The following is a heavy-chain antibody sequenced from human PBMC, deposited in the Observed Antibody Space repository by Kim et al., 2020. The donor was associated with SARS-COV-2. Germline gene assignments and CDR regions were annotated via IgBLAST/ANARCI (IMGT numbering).Heavy chain of an antibody. CDR1: GDSVSSNSAA. V-gene: IGHV6-1*01. J-gene: IGHJ3*02. CDR3: ARTQYSSSWYVDAFDI. CDR2: TYYRSKWYN. D-gene: IGHD6-13*01. Sequence: SQTLSLTCAISGDSVSSNSAAWNWIRQSPSRGLEWLGRTYYRSKWYNDYAVSVKSRITINPDTSKNQFSLQLNSVTPEDTAVYYCARTQYSSSWYVDAFDIWGQGTMVTVSS.